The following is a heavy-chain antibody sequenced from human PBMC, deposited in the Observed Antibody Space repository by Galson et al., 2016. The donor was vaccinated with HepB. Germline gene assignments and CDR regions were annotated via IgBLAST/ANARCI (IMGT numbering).Heavy chain of an antibody. CDR2: INPNSGGT. CDR1: GYTFTGYY. CDR3: AREPTLYGGFGS. J-gene: IGHJ5*02. D-gene: IGHD5-12*01. V-gene: IGHV1-2*06. Sequence: SVKVSCKASGYTFTGYYLHWLRQAPGQGLEWMGRINPNSGGTDYAQKFQGRVTMTRDTSISTAYMEVSSLRSDDTAVYYCAREPTLYGGFGSWGQGTLVTVSS.